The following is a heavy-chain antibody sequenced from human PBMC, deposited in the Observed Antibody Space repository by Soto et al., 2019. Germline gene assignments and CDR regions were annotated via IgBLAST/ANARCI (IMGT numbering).Heavy chain of an antibody. Sequence: SVKFSCKASGVTFTSSAVQWVRQARGQRLEWIGWIVVGSGNTNYAQKFQERVTITRDMSTSTAYMELSSLRAEDTAVYYCAASVPAAAAEYDFDYWGQGTLVTVSS. CDR2: IVVGSGNT. D-gene: IGHD6-13*01. J-gene: IGHJ4*02. V-gene: IGHV1-58*01. CDR1: GVTFTSSA. CDR3: AASVPAAAAEYDFDY.